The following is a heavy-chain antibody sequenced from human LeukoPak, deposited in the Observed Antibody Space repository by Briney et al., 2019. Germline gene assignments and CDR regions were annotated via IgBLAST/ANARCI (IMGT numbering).Heavy chain of an antibody. CDR3: ARGRGGYRIAFDI. J-gene: IGHJ3*02. CDR2: INHSGST. CDR1: GGSFSGYY. Sequence: SETLSLTCAVYGGSFSGYYWSWIRQPPGKGLEWIGEINHSGSTNYNPSLKSRVTISVDTSKNQFSLKLSSVTAADTAVYYCARGRGGYRIAFDIWGQGTKVTVSS. D-gene: IGHD5-18*01. V-gene: IGHV4-34*01.